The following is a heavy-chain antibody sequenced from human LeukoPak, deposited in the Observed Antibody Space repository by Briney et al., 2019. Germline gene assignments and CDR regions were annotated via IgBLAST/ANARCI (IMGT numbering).Heavy chain of an antibody. CDR2: IYYSVST. V-gene: IGHV4-39*01. Sequence: SETLSLTCTVSGGSISSSSYYWGWIRQPPGKGLEWIGSIYYSVSTYYNPSLKSRVTISVDTSKNQFSLKLSSVTAADTAVYYCARQGMDGETDQYYFDYWGQGTLVTVSS. CDR3: ARQGMDGETDQYYFDY. CDR1: GGSISSSSYY. D-gene: IGHD2-2*03. J-gene: IGHJ4*02.